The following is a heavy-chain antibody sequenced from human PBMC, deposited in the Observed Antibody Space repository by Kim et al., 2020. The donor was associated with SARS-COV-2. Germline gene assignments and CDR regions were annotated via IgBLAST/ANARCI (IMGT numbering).Heavy chain of an antibody. CDR2: IIPIFGTA. CDR1: GGTFSSYA. D-gene: IGHD6-13*01. CDR3: SRVNTAPGYSSSWYRGNAFDI. J-gene: IGHJ3*02. V-gene: IGHV1-69*06. Sequence: SVKVSCKASGGTFSSYAISWVRQAPGQGLEWMGGIIPIFGTANYAQKFQGRVTITADKSTSTAYMELSSLRSEDTAVYYCSRVNTAPGYSSSWYRGNAFDIWGKGTMVTVSS.